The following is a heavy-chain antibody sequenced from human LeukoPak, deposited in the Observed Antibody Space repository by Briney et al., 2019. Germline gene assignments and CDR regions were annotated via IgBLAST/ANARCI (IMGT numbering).Heavy chain of an antibody. CDR3: ASRDGSGWYLRY. CDR2: INPNSGGT. J-gene: IGHJ4*02. V-gene: IGHV1-2*02. Sequence: ASVKVSRKASGYTFTGYYMHWVRQAPGQGLEWMGWINPNSGGTNYAQKFQGRVTMTRDTSISTAYMELSRLRSDDTAVYYCASRDGSGWYLRYWGQGTLVTVSS. CDR1: GYTFTGYY. D-gene: IGHD6-19*01.